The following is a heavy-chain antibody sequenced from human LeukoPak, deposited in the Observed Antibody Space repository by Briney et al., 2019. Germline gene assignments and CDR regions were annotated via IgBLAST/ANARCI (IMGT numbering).Heavy chain of an antibody. CDR1: GFTFSSSE. CDR2: ISTNGRTI. CDR3: TTRLWFGELSKDY. Sequence: GGSLRLSCAASGFTFSSSEMNWVRQAPGKGLEWVSYISTNGRTIYYADSVKGRFTMSRDNAKNSLYLQMNSLRAEDTAVYYCTTRLWFGELSKDYWGQETLVTVSS. D-gene: IGHD3-10*01. J-gene: IGHJ4*02. V-gene: IGHV3-48*03.